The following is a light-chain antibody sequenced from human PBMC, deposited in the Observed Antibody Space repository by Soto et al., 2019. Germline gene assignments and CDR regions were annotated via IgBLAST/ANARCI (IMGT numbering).Light chain of an antibody. CDR2: DVS. J-gene: IGLJ1*01. CDR1: SSDVGTYDY. V-gene: IGLV2-14*01. CDR3: SSYTTSYTYV. Sequence: QSVLTQPASVSGSPGQSIAISCTGTSSDVGTYDYVSWFQQHPGKAPELMIFDVSNRPSGVSDRFSGSKSGSTASLTISGLQAEDEADYYCSSYTTSYTYVFGNGTKVTVL.